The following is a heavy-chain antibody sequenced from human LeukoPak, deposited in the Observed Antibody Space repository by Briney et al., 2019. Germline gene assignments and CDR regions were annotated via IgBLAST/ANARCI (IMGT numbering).Heavy chain of an antibody. V-gene: IGHV3-30*02. J-gene: IGHJ6*03. CDR1: GFTFINFA. CDR2: IRYDGSNK. D-gene: IGHD3-10*01. CDR3: AKDYGSGEGGVDYMDV. Sequence: GGSLRLSCEASGFTFINFAMHWVRQAPGKGLEWVAFIRYDGSNKYYADSVKGRFTISRDNSKNTLYLQMNSLRAEDTAVYYCAKDYGSGEGGVDYMDVWGKGTTVTISS.